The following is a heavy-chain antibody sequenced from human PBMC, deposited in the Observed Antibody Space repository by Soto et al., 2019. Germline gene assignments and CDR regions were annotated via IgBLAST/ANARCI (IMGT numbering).Heavy chain of an antibody. Sequence: ASVKVSCKTSGYTFTGYHIHWVRQAPGQGLEWMGSINTNTGDTNYAQKFQGWVTMTRDTSINTAYVQLSRLTSDDTAVYYCARWVGASNWFDPWGQGTVVTVSS. J-gene: IGHJ5*02. CDR2: INTNTGDT. CDR3: ARWVGASNWFDP. D-gene: IGHD1-26*01. V-gene: IGHV1-2*04. CDR1: GYTFTGYH.